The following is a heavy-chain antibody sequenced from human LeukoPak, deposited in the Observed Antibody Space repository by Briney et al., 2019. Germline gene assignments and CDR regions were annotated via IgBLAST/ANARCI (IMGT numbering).Heavy chain of an antibody. D-gene: IGHD1-26*01. Sequence: ASETLSLTCTVSGGSISGHHWTWIRQPPGTGLEWIGYFYDSGDFNYNASLKSRVTIWMDMSNNQFSLTMSSVTAADTAMYYCARLLRPGGRKGDAFDIWGQGTLVTVSS. V-gene: IGHV4-59*08. CDR3: ARLLRPGGRKGDAFDI. J-gene: IGHJ3*02. CDR2: FYDSGDF. CDR1: GGSISGHH.